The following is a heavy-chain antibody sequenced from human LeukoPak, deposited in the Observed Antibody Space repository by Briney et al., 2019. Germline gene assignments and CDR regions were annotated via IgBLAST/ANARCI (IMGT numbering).Heavy chain of an antibody. V-gene: IGHV3-30*02. Sequence: QPGGSLRLSCAASGFTFSSYGMHWVRQAPGKGLEWVAFIRYDGSNKYYADSVKGRFTISRDNSKNTLYLQMDSLRAEDTAVYYCAKDYDSSGPGDYWGQGTLVTVSS. CDR1: GFTFSSYG. CDR3: AKDYDSSGPGDY. D-gene: IGHD3-22*01. J-gene: IGHJ4*02. CDR2: IRYDGSNK.